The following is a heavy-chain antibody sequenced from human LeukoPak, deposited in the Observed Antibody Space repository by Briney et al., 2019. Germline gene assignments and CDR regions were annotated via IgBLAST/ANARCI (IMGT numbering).Heavy chain of an antibody. J-gene: IGHJ4*02. Sequence: PGGSLRLSCAVSGFTFSNGWTSWVRQAPGKGLEWVGRIKSKRDGGTTDYAAPVNGRFTISRDDSKNTLYLQMNSLKTEDTAVYYCTTEYYYDSSGLFDYWGQGTLVTVSS. V-gene: IGHV3-15*01. D-gene: IGHD3-22*01. CDR2: IKSKRDGGTT. CDR3: TTEYYYDSSGLFDY. CDR1: GFTFSNGW.